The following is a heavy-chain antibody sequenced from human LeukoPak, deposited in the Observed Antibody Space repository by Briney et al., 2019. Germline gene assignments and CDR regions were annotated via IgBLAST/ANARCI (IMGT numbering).Heavy chain of an antibody. J-gene: IGHJ6*03. CDR2: IYYSGRT. CDR1: GGSISSYY. V-gene: IGHV4-59*01. CDR3: ARGEYSSSYYYYYYMDV. D-gene: IGHD6-6*01. Sequence: SETLSLTCTVSGGSISSYYWSWIRQPPGKGLEGIGYIYYSGRTNYNPSLKSRVTISADTSKNQFSLKLSSVTAADTAVYYCARGEYSSSYYYYYYMDVWAKGTTVTVSS.